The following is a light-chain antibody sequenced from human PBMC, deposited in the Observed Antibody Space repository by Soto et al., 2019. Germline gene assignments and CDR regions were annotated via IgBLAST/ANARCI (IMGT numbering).Light chain of an antibody. CDR3: CSYAGSYTYV. Sequence: QSVLTQPRSVSGSPGQSVTISCTGTSSDVGGYNYVSWFQQHPGKAPKLIIYDVSKRPSGVPNRFSGSKSGNTASLTISGRQAEDEADYYCCSYAGSYTYVFGTGTKVTVL. V-gene: IGLV2-11*01. CDR1: SSDVGGYNY. CDR2: DVS. J-gene: IGLJ1*01.